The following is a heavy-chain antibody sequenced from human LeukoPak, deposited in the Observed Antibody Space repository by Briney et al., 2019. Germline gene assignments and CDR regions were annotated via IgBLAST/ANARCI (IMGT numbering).Heavy chain of an antibody. CDR1: GYTFTGYY. V-gene: IGHV1-2*02. Sequence: ASVKVSCKASGYTFTGYYMHWVRQAPGQGLEWMGWINPNSGGTNYAQKFQGRVTMTRDTSISTAYMELSRLRSDDTAVYYCARVYEFADAFGIWGQGTMVTVSS. D-gene: IGHD5/OR15-5a*01. CDR2: INPNSGGT. J-gene: IGHJ3*02. CDR3: ARVYEFADAFGI.